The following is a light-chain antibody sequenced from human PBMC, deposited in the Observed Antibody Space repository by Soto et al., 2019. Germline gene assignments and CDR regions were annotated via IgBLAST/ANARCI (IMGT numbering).Light chain of an antibody. CDR3: SSYSISTAYL. Sequence: QSVLTQPASVSGSPGQSITISCTGTSSGVGVYDYVSWYQLHPGKAPKLMVFEVSNRPSGVSYRFSGSKSGNTASLTISGLQAEDEADYFCSSYSISTAYLFGTGTKLTVL. J-gene: IGLJ1*01. V-gene: IGLV2-14*01. CDR1: SSGVGVYDY. CDR2: EVS.